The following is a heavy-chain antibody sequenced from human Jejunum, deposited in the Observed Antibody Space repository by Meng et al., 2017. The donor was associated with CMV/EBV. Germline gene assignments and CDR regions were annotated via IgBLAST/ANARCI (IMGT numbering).Heavy chain of an antibody. CDR2: IFHRGYT. Sequence: CTVSGDSITTAYWWSWVLQSPGKGLEWIGEIFHRGYTNYNPSLESRATISVEKAKNQFSLNLTSVTAADTAIYYCARVPGHNWFDPWGKGILVTVSS. V-gene: IGHV4-4*02. CDR3: ARVPGHNWFDP. J-gene: IGHJ5*02. CDR1: GDSITTAYW.